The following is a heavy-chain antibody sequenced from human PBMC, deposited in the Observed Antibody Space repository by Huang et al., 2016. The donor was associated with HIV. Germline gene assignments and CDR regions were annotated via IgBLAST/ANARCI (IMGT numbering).Heavy chain of an antibody. D-gene: IGHD3-3*01. V-gene: IGHV4-39*01. CDR1: GVSVTRSPWY. CDR3: ARDSAIFGEPLDS. J-gene: IGHJ4*02. CDR2: INYDGIT. Sequence: QPRLQESGPGLVKPSETLSLTCTVSGVSVTRSPWYWVWVRQSPGKGLEWIASINYDGITYYKSSLKSRLTTSLDTSKNQFSLKLTSVTAADTAVYFCARDSAIFGEPLDSWGQGTAVTVSS.